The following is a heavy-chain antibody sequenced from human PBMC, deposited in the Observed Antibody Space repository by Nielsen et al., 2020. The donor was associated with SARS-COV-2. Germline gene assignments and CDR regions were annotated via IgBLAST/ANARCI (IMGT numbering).Heavy chain of an antibody. D-gene: IGHD3-10*01. CDR2: ISSSSSYT. J-gene: IGHJ4*02. CDR1: GFTFSDYY. CDR3: AKDLHGLLWFGELLQDY. V-gene: IGHV3-11*06. Sequence: GESLKISCAASGFTFSDYYMSWIRQAPGKGLEWVSYISSSSSYTNYADSVKGRFTISRDNAKNSLYLQMNSLRAEDTAVYYCAKDLHGLLWFGELLQDYWGQGTLVTVSS.